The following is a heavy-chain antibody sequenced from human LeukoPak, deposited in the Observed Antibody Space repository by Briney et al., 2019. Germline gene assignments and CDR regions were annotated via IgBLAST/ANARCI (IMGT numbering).Heavy chain of an antibody. CDR1: GFTFDSYA. CDR3: AREPGASSPRYYFDY. J-gene: IGHJ4*02. CDR2: ISRNGGST. V-gene: IGHV3-64*01. Sequence: GGSLRLSCAAPGFTFDSYAMHWVRQAPGKGLEYVSAISRNGGSTFYANSVKGRFTISRDNSKNTLYLQMGSLRAEDTAVYYCAREPGASSPRYYFDYWGQGTLVTVSS.